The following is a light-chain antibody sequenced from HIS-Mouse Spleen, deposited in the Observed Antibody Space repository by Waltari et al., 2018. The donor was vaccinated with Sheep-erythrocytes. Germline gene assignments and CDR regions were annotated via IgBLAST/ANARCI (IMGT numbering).Light chain of an antibody. CDR3: CSYAGSYNHV. J-gene: IGLJ1*01. V-gene: IGLV2-11*01. CDR1: SSAVGGYNY. Sequence: QSALTQPRLVSGPPGQSVTISCTGTSSAVGGYNYVSWYQQHPGKAPKLMSYDVSKRTSWVPDRFSGSKSGHTASLTISGLQAEDEADYYCCSYAGSYNHVFATGTKVTVL. CDR2: DVS.